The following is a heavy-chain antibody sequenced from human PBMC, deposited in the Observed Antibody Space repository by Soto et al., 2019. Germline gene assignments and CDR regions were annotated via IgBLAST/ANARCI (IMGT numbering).Heavy chain of an antibody. Sequence: PSETLSLTCSVSGGSINSGDYYWSWIRQPPGKGLEWIGYIYYSGSTHYTPSLKSRGTISVDTSKNQFSLNLSSVTAADTAVYYCARVHYDFWSGSPDVWGQGTTVTVSS. J-gene: IGHJ6*02. CDR2: IYYSGST. CDR1: GGSINSGDYY. V-gene: IGHV4-30-4*01. D-gene: IGHD3-3*01. CDR3: ARVHYDFWSGSPDV.